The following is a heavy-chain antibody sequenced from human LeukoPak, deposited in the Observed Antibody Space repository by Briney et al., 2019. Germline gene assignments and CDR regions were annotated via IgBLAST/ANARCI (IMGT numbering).Heavy chain of an antibody. CDR2: ISGSGGST. CDR3: VSLARIVDDY. J-gene: IGHJ4*02. V-gene: IGHV3-23*01. CDR1: GFTFSSYA. D-gene: IGHD2-21*01. Sequence: PGGSLRLSCAASGFTFSSYAMSWVRQAPGKGLEWVSSISGSGGSTFYADSVKGRFTISRDSSKNTLYLQMNSLRAEDTAVNYCVSLARIVDDYWGQGTLVTVSS.